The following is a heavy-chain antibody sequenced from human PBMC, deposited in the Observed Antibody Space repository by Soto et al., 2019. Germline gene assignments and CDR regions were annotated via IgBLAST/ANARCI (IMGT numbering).Heavy chain of an antibody. CDR3: ARALTGTTDYYYGMDV. CDR2: IYYSGST. J-gene: IGHJ6*02. V-gene: IGHV4-31*03. CDR1: GGSISSGGYY. Sequence: SETLSLTCTVSGGSISSGGYYWSWIRQHPGKGLEWIGYIYYSGSTYYNPSLKSRVTISVDTSKNQFSLKLSSVTAADTAVYYCARALTGTTDYYYGMDVWGQGTTVTVSS. D-gene: IGHD1-7*01.